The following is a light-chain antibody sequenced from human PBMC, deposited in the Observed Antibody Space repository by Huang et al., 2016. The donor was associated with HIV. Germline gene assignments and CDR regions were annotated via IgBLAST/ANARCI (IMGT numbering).Light chain of an antibody. V-gene: IGKV1-NL1*01. J-gene: IGKJ1*01. CDR3: QQYYSTPWT. Sequence: DIQMTQSPSSLSASVGDRVTITCRASQGIRNSLAWYQQKPGKAPKLLLYAASRLESGGPSRFSGSGSGTDYTLTISSLQPEDFATYYCQQYYSTPWTFGQGTKVEIK. CDR2: AAS. CDR1: QGIRNS.